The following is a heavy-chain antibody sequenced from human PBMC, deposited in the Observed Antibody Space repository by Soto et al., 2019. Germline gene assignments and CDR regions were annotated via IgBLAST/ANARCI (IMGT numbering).Heavy chain of an antibody. J-gene: IGHJ4*02. D-gene: IGHD6-13*01. Sequence: QVQLQESGPGLVKPSGTLSLTCAVSGGSISSSDWCTWVCQPPGKGLEWIGDIHYSGRSNHNSSLGRRVTISMDKSKNEFSLRLTSVTAADTAVYYCATRTRQPVWGQGTLVTVSS. CDR2: IHYSGRS. V-gene: IGHV4-4*02. CDR3: ATRTRQPV. CDR1: GGSISSSDW.